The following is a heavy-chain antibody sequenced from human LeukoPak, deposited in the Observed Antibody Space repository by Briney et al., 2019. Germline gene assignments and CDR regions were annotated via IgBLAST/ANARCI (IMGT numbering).Heavy chain of an antibody. D-gene: IGHD2-2*01. CDR3: ALVPAAMSGYYYGMDV. CDR1: GYTFTSYG. CDR2: ISAYNGNT. V-gene: IGHV1-18*01. Sequence: ASVKVSCKASGYTFTSYGISWVRQAPGQGLEWMGWISAYNGNTNCAQKLQGRVTMTTDTSTSTAYMELRSLRSDDTAVYYCALVPAAMSGYYYGMDVWGQGTTVTVSS. J-gene: IGHJ6*02.